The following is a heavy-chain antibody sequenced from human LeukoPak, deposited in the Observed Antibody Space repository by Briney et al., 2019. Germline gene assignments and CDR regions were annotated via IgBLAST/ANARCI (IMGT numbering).Heavy chain of an antibody. V-gene: IGHV3-48*03. Sequence: GGSLRLSCAASGFTFRSYEMNWVRQAPGKGLEWVSYITSSGSTIYYADSVKGRFTISRDNAKNSLYLQMNSLRAEDTAVYYCARDRYYYDSSGPRDAFDIWGQGTMVTVSS. J-gene: IGHJ3*02. CDR3: ARDRYYYDSSGPRDAFDI. CDR2: ITSSGSTI. D-gene: IGHD3-22*01. CDR1: GFTFRSYE.